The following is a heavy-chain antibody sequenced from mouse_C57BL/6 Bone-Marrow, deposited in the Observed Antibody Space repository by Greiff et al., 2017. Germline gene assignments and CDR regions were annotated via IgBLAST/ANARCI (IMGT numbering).Heavy chain of an antibody. J-gene: IGHJ2*01. D-gene: IGHD2-14*01. CDR3: TTVYRGY. CDR1: GFNIKDDY. V-gene: IGHV14-4*01. Sequence: VQLQQSGAELVRPGASVKLSCTASGFNIKDDYMHWVKQRPEQGLEWIGWIDPENGDTEYASKVQGKATITADTSSNTAYLQLSSLTSEDTAVYYCTTVYRGYWGQGTTLTVSS. CDR2: IDPENGDT.